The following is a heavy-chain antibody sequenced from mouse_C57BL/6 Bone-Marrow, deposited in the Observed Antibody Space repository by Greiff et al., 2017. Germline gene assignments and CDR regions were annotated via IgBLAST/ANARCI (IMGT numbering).Heavy chain of an antibody. CDR1: GFSLTSYG. CDR3: ATHGIYYGNYDAMDY. J-gene: IGHJ4*01. Sequence: VQLKESGPGLVAPSPSLSISCTVSGFSLTSYGVDWVRQPPGQGLEWLGVIWGGGSTNYNFALMYRLSIIKDNSKSHVFLKMISLQTDDTAMYYCATHGIYYGNYDAMDYWGQGTSVTVSS. CDR2: IWGGGST. V-gene: IGHV2-9*01. D-gene: IGHD2-1*01.